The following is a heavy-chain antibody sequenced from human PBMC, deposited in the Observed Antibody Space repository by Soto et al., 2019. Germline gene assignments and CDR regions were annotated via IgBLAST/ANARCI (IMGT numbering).Heavy chain of an antibody. CDR2: IYYSGST. CDR1: GGSISSYY. V-gene: IGHV4-59*01. J-gene: IGHJ5*02. CDR3: ARVDSSSWYRRGFDP. D-gene: IGHD6-13*01. Sequence: PSEALSLTCTGSGGSISSYYWSWIRQPPGKGLEWIGYIYYSGSTNYNPSLKSRVTISVDTSKNQFSLKLSSVTAADTAVYYCARVDSSSWYRRGFDPWGQGTLVTVSS.